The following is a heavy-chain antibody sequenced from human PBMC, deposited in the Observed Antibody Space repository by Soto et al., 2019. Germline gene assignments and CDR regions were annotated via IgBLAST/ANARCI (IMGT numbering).Heavy chain of an antibody. J-gene: IGHJ4*02. CDR3: ARGRSFRLVGVPLAS. CDR1: GFSIQTSYF. V-gene: IGHV4-38-2*01. Sequence: SQTRSLTCGVSGFSIQTSYFWGWIRQPPGKGLEWSGLISHSGRAISHPSFASRATISLDTTNNAFSLTLKSVTAADTAVYYCARGRSFRLVGVPLASWGQGTLVTVSS. D-gene: IGHD3-16*02. CDR2: ISHSGRA.